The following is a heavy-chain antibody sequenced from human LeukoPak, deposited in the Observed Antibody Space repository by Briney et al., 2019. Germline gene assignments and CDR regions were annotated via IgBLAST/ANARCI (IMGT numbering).Heavy chain of an antibody. V-gene: IGHV3-23*01. Sequence: GGSLRLSCAASGFTFSSYAMSWVRQAPGKGLEWVSAISGSGGSTYYADSVKGRFTISRDNSKNTLYPQMNSLRAEDTAVYYCAKGSGYSSSWYFDYWGQGTLVTVSS. CDR2: ISGSGGST. J-gene: IGHJ4*02. CDR3: AKGSGYSSSWYFDY. CDR1: GFTFSSYA. D-gene: IGHD6-13*01.